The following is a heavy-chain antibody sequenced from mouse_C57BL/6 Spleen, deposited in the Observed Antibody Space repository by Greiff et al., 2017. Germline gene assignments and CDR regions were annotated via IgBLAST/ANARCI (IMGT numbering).Heavy chain of an antibody. CDR1: GYTFTSYW. CDR3: ARRSYDYEGYAMDY. V-gene: IGHV1-55*01. Sequence: VQLQQPGAELVKPGASVKMSCKASGYTFTSYWITWVKQRPGQGLEWIGDIYPGSGSTNYNEKFKSKATLTVDTSSSTAYMQLSSLTSEDSAVYYCARRSYDYEGYAMDYWGQGTSVTVSS. J-gene: IGHJ4*01. D-gene: IGHD2-4*01. CDR2: IYPGSGST.